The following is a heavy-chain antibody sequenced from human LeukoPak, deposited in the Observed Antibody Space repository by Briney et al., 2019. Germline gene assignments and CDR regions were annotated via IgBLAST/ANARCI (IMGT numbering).Heavy chain of an antibody. CDR1: GGTFSSYA. V-gene: IGHV1-69*05. CDR2: IIPIFGTA. D-gene: IGHD5-18*01. J-gene: IGHJ5*02. Sequence: GASVKVSCKASGGTFSSYAISWVRQAPGQGLEWMGGIIPIFGTANYAQKLQGRVTMTTDTSTSTAYMELRSLRSDDTAVYYCARLGYSYGYNWFDPWGQGTLVAVSS. CDR3: ARLGYSYGYNWFDP.